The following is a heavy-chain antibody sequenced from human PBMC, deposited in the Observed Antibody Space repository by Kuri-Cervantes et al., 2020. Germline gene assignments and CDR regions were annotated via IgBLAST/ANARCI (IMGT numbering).Heavy chain of an antibody. CDR1: GFTFSSYA. Sequence: AESLRLSCAASGFTFSSYAMSWVRQAPGKGLEWVSAISGSGGSTYYADSVKGRFTISRDNSKNTLYLQMNSPRAEDTAVYYCAKDAFAMVQGVIIGWGQGTLVTVSS. CDR3: AKDAFAMVQGVIIG. CDR2: ISGSGGST. V-gene: IGHV3-23*01. J-gene: IGHJ4*02. D-gene: IGHD3-10*01.